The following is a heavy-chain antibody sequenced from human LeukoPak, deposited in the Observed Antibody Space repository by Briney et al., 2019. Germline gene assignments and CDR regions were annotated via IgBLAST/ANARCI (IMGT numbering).Heavy chain of an antibody. J-gene: IGHJ6*02. D-gene: IGHD1-14*01. CDR3: VRRAAVRGMDF. Sequence: GGSLRLSCTASGFIFDTHTLTWVRQAPGKGLEWVASISGSGNSTNCGDSVKGRFTISRDNFKRTVHPEMSNLRADDTAMYYCVRRAAVRGMDFWGLGTTVIVSS. CDR2: ISGSGNST. V-gene: IGHV3-23*01. CDR1: GFIFDTHT.